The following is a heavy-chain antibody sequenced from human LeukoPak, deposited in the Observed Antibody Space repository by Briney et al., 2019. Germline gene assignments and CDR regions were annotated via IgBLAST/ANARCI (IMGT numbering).Heavy chain of an antibody. D-gene: IGHD4-17*01. CDR2: ISAYNGNT. CDR3: ARDSLPTVTGDY. J-gene: IGHJ4*02. V-gene: IGHV1-18*01. CDR1: GYTFTSYG. Sequence: ASVKVSCKASGYTFTSYGISWVRQAPGQGLEWMGWISAYNGNTSYAQKLQGRVTMTTDTSTSTAYMELRSLRSDDTAVYYCARDSLPTVTGDYWGQGTLVTVSS.